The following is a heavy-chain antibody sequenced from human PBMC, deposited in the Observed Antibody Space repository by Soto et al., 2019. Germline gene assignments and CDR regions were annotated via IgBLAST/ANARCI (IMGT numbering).Heavy chain of an antibody. J-gene: IGHJ4*02. Sequence: GGSLRLSCAASGFTFSSYGMHWVRQAPGKGLEWVAVISYDGSNKYYADSVKGRFTISRDNSKNTLYLQMNSLRAEDTAVYYCAKAMWTESGATLQGYCSGGSCYSSFDYWGQGTLVTVSS. D-gene: IGHD2-15*01. CDR2: ISYDGSNK. CDR1: GFTFSSYG. V-gene: IGHV3-30*18. CDR3: AKAMWTESGATLQGYCSGGSCYSSFDY.